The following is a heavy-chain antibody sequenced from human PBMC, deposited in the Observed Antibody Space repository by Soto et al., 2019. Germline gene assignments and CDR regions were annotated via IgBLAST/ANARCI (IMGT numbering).Heavy chain of an antibody. CDR3: ASTTVWKNAFEI. CDR1: GVTVNTNY. CDR2: IESGGSI. J-gene: IGHJ3*02. Sequence: EVQLVESGGRLIQPGGSLRLTCAASGVTVNTNYMSWVRQSPGKGLEWVSLIESGGSIYYADSVKGRFTISRDNFKNTLSLQMNSLRVEDTAVYYCASTTVWKNAFEIWGQGTLVSVSS. V-gene: IGHV3-53*01. D-gene: IGHD3-16*01.